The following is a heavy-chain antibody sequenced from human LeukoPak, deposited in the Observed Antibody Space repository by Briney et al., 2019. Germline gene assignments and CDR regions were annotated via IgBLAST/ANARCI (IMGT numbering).Heavy chain of an antibody. Sequence: GESLKISCNASGYTFSSYWIGWVRQMPGKGLEWMGVIYPEDSDTRYSPSFQGQVTISADTSISTAYLQWSSLKASDTAMYYCARIYCEVESTCWGQGTLVTVSS. CDR1: GYTFSSYW. CDR2: IYPEDSDT. D-gene: IGHD2-21*01. J-gene: IGHJ4*02. CDR3: ARIYCEVESTC. V-gene: IGHV5-51*01.